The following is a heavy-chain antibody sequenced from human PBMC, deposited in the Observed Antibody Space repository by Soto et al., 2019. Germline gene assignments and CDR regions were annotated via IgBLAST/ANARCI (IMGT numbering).Heavy chain of an antibody. V-gene: IGHV4-31*02. D-gene: IGHD3-10*01. CDR2: IYYSGSS. Sequence: PSETLSLTCTVSGGSISSGGYFWSWIRQHPGKGLEWIGYIYYSGSSSYNPSLRSRVSMSVDTSKNQFSLKLSSVTAADTAVYYCAREGVITASPRTFDYWGQGTPVTVSS. CDR1: GGSISSGGYF. CDR3: AREGVITASPRTFDY. J-gene: IGHJ4*02.